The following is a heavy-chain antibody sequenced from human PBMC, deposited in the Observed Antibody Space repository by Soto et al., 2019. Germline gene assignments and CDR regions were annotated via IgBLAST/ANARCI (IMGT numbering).Heavy chain of an antibody. V-gene: IGHV4-34*01. J-gene: IGHJ5*02. Sequence: PSETLSLTCAVYGGSFSGYYWSWIRQPPGKGLEWIGEINHSGSTNYNPSLKSRVTISVDTSKNQFSLKLGSVTAADTAVYYCAREGIAVAGKRKLPLDPWGQGTLVTVSS. CDR2: INHSGST. CDR1: GGSFSGYY. D-gene: IGHD6-19*01. CDR3: AREGIAVAGKRKLPLDP.